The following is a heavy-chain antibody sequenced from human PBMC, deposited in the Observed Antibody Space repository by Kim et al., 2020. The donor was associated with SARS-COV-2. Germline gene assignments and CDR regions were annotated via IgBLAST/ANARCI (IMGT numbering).Heavy chain of an antibody. J-gene: IGHJ5*02. CDR1: GYTFTSYG. CDR3: ARDLGGYYDSSGYSDWFDP. V-gene: IGHV1-18*01. D-gene: IGHD3-22*01. Sequence: ASVKVSCKASGYTFTSYGISWVRQAPGQGLEWMGWISAYNGNTNYAQKLQGRVTMTTDISTSTAYMELRSLRSDDTAVYYCARDLGGYYDSSGYSDWFDPWGQGTLVTVSS. CDR2: ISAYNGNT.